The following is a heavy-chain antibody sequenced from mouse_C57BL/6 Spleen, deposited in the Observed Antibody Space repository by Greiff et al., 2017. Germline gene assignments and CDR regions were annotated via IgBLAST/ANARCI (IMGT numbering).Heavy chain of an antibody. CDR2: IDPNSGGT. J-gene: IGHJ3*01. V-gene: IGHV1-72*01. D-gene: IGHD2-4*01. CDR3: ARSSDYEYDVGDAWFAY. CDR1: GYTFTSYW. Sequence: QVQLQQPGAELVKPGASVKLSCKASGYTFTSYWMHWVKQRPGRGLEWIGRIDPNSGGTKYNEKFKSKATLTVDKPSSAAYMQLSSLTSEDSAVYDCARSSDYEYDVGDAWFAYWGQGTLVTVSA.